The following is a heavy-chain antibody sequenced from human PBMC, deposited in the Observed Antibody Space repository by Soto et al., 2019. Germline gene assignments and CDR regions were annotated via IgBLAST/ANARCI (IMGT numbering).Heavy chain of an antibody. CDR3: AKAALRSGGSCFDY. V-gene: IGHV3-9*01. J-gene: IGHJ4*02. CDR2: ISWNSGSI. CDR1: GFTFDDYA. Sequence: EVQLVESGGGLVQPGRSLRLSCTASGFTFDDYAMHWVRQAPGKGLEWVSGISWNSGSIGYADSVKGRFTISRDNAKNSLYLQMNSLRAEDTALYYCAKAALRSGGSCFDYWGQGTLVTVSS. D-gene: IGHD2-15*01.